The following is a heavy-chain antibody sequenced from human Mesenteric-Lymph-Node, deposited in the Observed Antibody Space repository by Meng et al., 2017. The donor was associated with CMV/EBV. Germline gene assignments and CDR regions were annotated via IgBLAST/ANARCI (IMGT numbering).Heavy chain of an antibody. D-gene: IGHD3-3*01. CDR2: IYFSGST. CDR1: GGSISSSSYY. Sequence: SETLSLTCTVSGGSISSSSYYWGWILQPPGKGLVWTGCIYFSGSTYYNPSLKSRVTISVDTSKNQFSLKLSSVTAADTAVYYCARVVGTIFGVVINYFDYWGQGTLVTVSS. CDR3: ARVVGTIFGVVINYFDY. J-gene: IGHJ4*02. V-gene: IGHV4-39*07.